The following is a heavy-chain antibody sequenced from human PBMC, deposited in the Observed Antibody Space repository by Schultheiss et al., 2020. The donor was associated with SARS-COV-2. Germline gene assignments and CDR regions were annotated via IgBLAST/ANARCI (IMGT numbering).Heavy chain of an antibody. J-gene: IGHJ4*02. CDR3: ARVPYSSKWYFGS. CDR2: IYTSGST. CDR1: GATISSTNYY. D-gene: IGHD6-13*01. Sequence: SETLSLTCTVSGATISSTNYYWGWIRQPPGKGLEWIGRIYTSGSTNYNPSLKSRVTISVDTSKNQFSLKLSSVTAADTAVYYCARVPYSSKWYFGSWGQGTLVTVSS. V-gene: IGHV4-39*07.